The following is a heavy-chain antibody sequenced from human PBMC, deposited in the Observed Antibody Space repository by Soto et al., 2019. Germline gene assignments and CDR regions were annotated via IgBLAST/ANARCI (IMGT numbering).Heavy chain of an antibody. CDR3: ARDRHAGFTHYFDR. CDR1: GCSVTSYP. Sequence: PXETLALTCFLSGCSVTSYPCRWIRQFPGKGLEWIAYTSYTGNTNYNPSLQSRGTISLDTSKNQLSLKLTSMTAADTAVYYCARDRHAGFTHYFDRSGQGTLVTLSS. J-gene: IGHJ5*02. D-gene: IGHD1-26*01. CDR2: TSYTGNT. V-gene: IGHV4-59*02.